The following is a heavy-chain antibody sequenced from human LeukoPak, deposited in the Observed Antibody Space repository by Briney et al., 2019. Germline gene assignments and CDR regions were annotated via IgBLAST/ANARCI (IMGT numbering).Heavy chain of an antibody. V-gene: IGHV1-24*01. CDR2: FDPEDGET. D-gene: IGHD4-17*01. CDR3: ATASYGDYAFDI. J-gene: IGHJ3*02. Sequence: ASVKVSCMVSGYTLTELSMHWVRQAPGKGLEWMGGFDPEDGETIYAQKFQGRVTMTEDTSTDTAYMELSSLRSEDTAVYYCATASYGDYAFDIWGQGTMVTVSS. CDR1: GYTLTELS.